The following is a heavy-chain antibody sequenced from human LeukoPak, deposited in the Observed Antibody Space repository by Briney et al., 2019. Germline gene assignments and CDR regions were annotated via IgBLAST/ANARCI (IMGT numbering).Heavy chain of an antibody. J-gene: IGHJ4*02. V-gene: IGHV4-39*01. D-gene: IGHD3-22*01. CDR2: IYYSGSS. CDR3: ARQGMGSYYDSSGHPDY. CDR1: GGSISSSTYY. Sequence: SETLSLTCTVSGGSISSSTYYWGWIRQPPGKGLEWIASIYYSGSSYYNPSLKSRVTLSVDTSKNQFSLKLSSVTAADTAVYHCARQGMGSYYDSSGHPDYWGQGTLVTVSS.